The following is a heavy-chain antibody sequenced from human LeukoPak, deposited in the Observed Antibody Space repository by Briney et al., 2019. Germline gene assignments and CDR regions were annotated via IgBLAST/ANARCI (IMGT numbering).Heavy chain of an antibody. CDR1: AFPCGTYG. Sequence: GGSLRLSRAVSAFPCGTYGIPGGHHAPSKGLEGVAVIWYDGSNKYYADSVKGRFTISRDNSKNTLYLQMNSLRAEDTAVYYCARDPSTIAVAGLDYWGQGTLVTVSS. CDR3: ARDPSTIAVAGLDY. V-gene: IGHV3-33*01. CDR2: IWYDGSNK. D-gene: IGHD6-19*01. J-gene: IGHJ4*02.